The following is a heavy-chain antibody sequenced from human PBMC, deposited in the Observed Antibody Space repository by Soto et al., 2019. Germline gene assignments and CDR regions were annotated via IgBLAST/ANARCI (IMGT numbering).Heavy chain of an antibody. D-gene: IGHD6-13*01. CDR1: GYTFTSYG. CDR3: ARARVYSGLPHAMDV. Sequence: ASVKVSCKASGYTFTSYGIGWVRQAPGQGLEWMGWISAYNGNRNYALKLQGRVTLTTNASTSTAYVELGSLTSDDTAVYYCARARVYSGLPHAMDVWGQGTTVTVSS. V-gene: IGHV1-18*01. CDR2: ISAYNGNR. J-gene: IGHJ6*02.